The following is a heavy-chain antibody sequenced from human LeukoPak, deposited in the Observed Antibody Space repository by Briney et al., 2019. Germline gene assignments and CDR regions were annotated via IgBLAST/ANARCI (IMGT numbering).Heavy chain of an antibody. CDR2: ISNSGGSPI. CDR1: GFMFSDYY. D-gene: IGHD1-26*01. Sequence: GGSLRLSCAASGFMFSDYYMSWMRQAPGKGLEWVSYISNSGGSPIYNADSVKGRFTISRDNAKNSLYLQLNSLRAEDTAVYYCARVRGSYAFDYWGQGTLVTVSS. V-gene: IGHV3-11*01. CDR3: ARVRGSYAFDY. J-gene: IGHJ4*02.